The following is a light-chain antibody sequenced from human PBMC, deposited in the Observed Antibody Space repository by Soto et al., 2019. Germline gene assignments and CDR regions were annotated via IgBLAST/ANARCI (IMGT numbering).Light chain of an antibody. J-gene: IGKJ4*01. V-gene: IGKV4-1*01. CDR3: QQFFTTPLT. CDR1: QSILYRSNGKEY. Sequence: DIVMTQSPASLSVSLGERATINCKPSQSILYRSNGKEYLAWYQQKPGHPPKLLIYWASTRESGVPDRFSGSGSGTDFTLTISSLQAEDVAVYYCQQFFTTPLTFGGGTKVDIK. CDR2: WAS.